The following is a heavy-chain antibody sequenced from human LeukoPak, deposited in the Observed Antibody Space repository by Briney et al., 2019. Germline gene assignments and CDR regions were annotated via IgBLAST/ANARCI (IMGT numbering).Heavy chain of an antibody. CDR3: ACRPSDIRYYGVFDF. V-gene: IGHV3-7*01. J-gene: IGHJ4*02. CDR2: INHNGNVN. D-gene: IGHD3-10*01. Sequence: PGGSLRLSCAASGFTFSSYWMNWARQAPGKGLEWVASINHNGNVNYYVDSVKGRFTISRDNAKNSLYLQMNSLRVEDTAVYYCACRPSDIRYYGVFDFWGQGSLVTVSS. CDR1: GFTFSSYW.